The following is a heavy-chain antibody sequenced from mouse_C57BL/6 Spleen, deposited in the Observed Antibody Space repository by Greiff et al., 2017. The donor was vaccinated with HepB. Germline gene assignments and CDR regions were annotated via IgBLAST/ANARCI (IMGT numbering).Heavy chain of an antibody. CDR1: GFTFSSYA. CDR3: ARGEYYDYDGAMDY. CDR2: ISDGGSYT. D-gene: IGHD2-4*01. J-gene: IGHJ4*01. V-gene: IGHV5-4*03. Sequence: EVKLMESGGGLVKPGGSLKLSCAASGFTFSSYAMSWVRQTPEKRLEWVATISDGGSYTYYPDNVKGRFTISRDNAKNNLYLQMSHLKSEDTAMYYCARGEYYDYDGAMDYWGQGTSVTVSS.